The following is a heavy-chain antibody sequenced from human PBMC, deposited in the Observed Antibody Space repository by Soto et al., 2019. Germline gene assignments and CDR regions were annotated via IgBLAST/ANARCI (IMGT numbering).Heavy chain of an antibody. D-gene: IGHD6-6*01. V-gene: IGHV4-30-2*01. CDR3: ARGSSSYYDYGMDV. Sequence: SETLSLTCAVSGDSISRGGYSWTWIRQPPGKALEWIGNIYDSGSTSYNPSLKSRVTMSVDTSKNQFSLRLTSVTAADTAVYFCARGSSSYYDYGMDVWGQGTTVTVSS. J-gene: IGHJ6*02. CDR1: GDSISRGGYS. CDR2: IYDSGST.